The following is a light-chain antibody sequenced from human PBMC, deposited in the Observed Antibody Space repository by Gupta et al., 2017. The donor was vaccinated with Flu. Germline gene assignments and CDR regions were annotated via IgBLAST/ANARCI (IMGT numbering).Light chain of an antibody. V-gene: IGLV8-61*01. CDR1: SGSVSTSYY. CDR2: NTN. J-gene: IGLJ3*02. CDR3: VLYMGSGISV. Sequence: QTVVTQEPSFSVSPGGTVTLTCGLSSGSVSTSYYPSWYQQTPGQAPRTLIYNTNTRSSGVPDRFSGSILGNKAALIISGAQADDESDYYCVLYMGSGISVFGGGTKLTVL.